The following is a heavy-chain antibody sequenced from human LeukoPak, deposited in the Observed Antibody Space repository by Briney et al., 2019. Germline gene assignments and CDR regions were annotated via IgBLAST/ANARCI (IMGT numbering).Heavy chain of an antibody. CDR1: GFTFSSYA. CDR3: ARARQWNDY. D-gene: IGHD6-19*01. CDR2: ISYDGSNK. V-gene: IGHV3-30-3*01. J-gene: IGHJ4*02. Sequence: GGSLRLSCAASGFTFSSYAMHWVRQAPGKGLEWVAVISYDGSNKYYADSVKGRFTISRDNSKNTLYLQMNSLRAEDTAVYYCARARQWNDYWGQGTLVTVCS.